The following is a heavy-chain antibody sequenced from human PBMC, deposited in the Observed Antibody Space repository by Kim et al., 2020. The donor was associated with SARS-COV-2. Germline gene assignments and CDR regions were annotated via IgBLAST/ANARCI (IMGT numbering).Heavy chain of an antibody. D-gene: IGHD5-12*01. CDR2: ISSSSSTI. CDR3: ARGKAMATILYYFDY. CDR1: GFTFSSYS. V-gene: IGHV3-48*02. Sequence: GGSLRLSCAASGFTFSSYSMNWVRQAPGKGLEWVSYISSSSSTIYYADSVKGRFTISRDNAKNSLYLQMNSLRDEDTAVYYCARGKAMATILYYFDYWGQGTLVTVSS. J-gene: IGHJ4*02.